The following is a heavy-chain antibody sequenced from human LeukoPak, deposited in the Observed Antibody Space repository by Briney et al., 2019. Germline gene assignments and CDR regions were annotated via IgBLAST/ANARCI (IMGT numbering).Heavy chain of an antibody. CDR2: ISSSSGDI. V-gene: IGHV3-21*01. D-gene: IGHD2-15*01. CDR3: ARDPLSKVVVDAPLIYMDV. CDR1: GFSLSSYR. J-gene: IGHJ6*03. Sequence: PGGSLRLSCAASGFSLSSYRMHWVRQALGKGLEWVSSISSSSGDILYADSVKGRFTISRDNAKNCLYLQMSSLRAAETSVYFCARDPLSKVVVDAPLIYMDVWGKGTTVTLPS.